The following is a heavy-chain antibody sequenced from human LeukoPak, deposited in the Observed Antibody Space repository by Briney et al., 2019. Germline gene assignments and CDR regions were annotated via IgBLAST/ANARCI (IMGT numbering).Heavy chain of an antibody. CDR2: INPNGGT. Sequence: ASVKVSCKASGYTVTGYHMHWVRQAPGQRLEWMGWINPNGGTNYAQKFRGRVTMTRDTSISTAYMELSRLRSDDTAVYYCARVLDFSSGLPDYWGQGTLVTVSS. V-gene: IGHV1-2*02. CDR3: ARVLDFSSGLPDY. CDR1: GYTVTGYH. J-gene: IGHJ4*02. D-gene: IGHD3-3*01.